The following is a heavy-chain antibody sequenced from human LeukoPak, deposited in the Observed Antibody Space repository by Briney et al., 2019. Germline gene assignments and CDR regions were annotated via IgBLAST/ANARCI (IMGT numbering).Heavy chain of an antibody. J-gene: IGHJ6*03. CDR1: GFTVSSNY. CDR2: IYSGVTT. CDR3: GIKEDKYYYSSGTRCYMDV. Sequence: GGSLRLSCAASGFTVSSNYMSWVRQAPGTGLEWVSVIYSGVTTYYAHSVTARFTISSDNSKNTLYLQMNSLRAEDSPVYYCGIKEDKYYYSSGTRCYMDVWGKGATVTVSS. V-gene: IGHV3-53*01. D-gene: IGHD3-22*01.